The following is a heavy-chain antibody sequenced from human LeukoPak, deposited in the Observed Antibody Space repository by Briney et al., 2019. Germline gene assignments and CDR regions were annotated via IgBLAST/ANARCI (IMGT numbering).Heavy chain of an antibody. CDR2: IYHSGST. V-gene: IGHV4-30-2*01. CDR3: ARFRFAHYGSGSTTADY. D-gene: IGHD3-10*01. CDR1: SVSISSGGYY. Sequence: PSQTLSLTCTVSSVSISSGGYYWSRIRQPPGKGLEWIGYIYHSGSTYYNPSLKSRVTISVDRSKNQFSLKLSSVTAADTAVYYCARFRFAHYGSGSTTADYWGQGTLVTVSS. J-gene: IGHJ4*02.